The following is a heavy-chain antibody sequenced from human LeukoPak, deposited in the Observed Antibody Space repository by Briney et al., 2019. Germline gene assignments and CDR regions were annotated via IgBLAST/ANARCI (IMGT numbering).Heavy chain of an antibody. D-gene: IGHD6-19*01. J-gene: IGHJ4*02. V-gene: IGHV3-23*01. CDR2: ISGSGGST. Sequence: PGGSLRLSCAASGFTFSSYTKIWVRQAPGKGLEWVSAISGSGGSTYYADSVKGRFTISRDNSKNTLYLQMNSLRAEDTAVYYCSKEPHSSGWYWRWCDLGQGTLVTVSS. CDR3: SKEPHSSGWYWRWCD. CDR1: GFTFSSYT.